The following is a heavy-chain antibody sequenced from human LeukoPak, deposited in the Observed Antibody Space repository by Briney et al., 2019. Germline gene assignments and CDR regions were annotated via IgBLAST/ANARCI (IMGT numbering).Heavy chain of an antibody. CDR3: ARGVLRFLEWLSQGENYFDY. CDR2: IIPIFGTA. Sequence: GSSVRVACKASGGTFSSYASSWVRQAAGQGLEWMGRIIPIFGTANYAQKFQGRVTITTDESTSTAYMEVSSLRSEDKAVYYCARGVLRFLEWLSQGENYFDYWGQGTLVTVSS. CDR1: GGTFSSYA. J-gene: IGHJ4*02. V-gene: IGHV1-69*05. D-gene: IGHD3-3*01.